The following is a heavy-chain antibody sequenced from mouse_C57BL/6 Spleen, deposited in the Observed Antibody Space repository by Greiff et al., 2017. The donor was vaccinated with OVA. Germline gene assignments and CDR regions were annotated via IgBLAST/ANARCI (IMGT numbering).Heavy chain of an antibody. CDR3: ARKNWDNFDY. D-gene: IGHD4-1*01. CDR1: GYTFTSYW. J-gene: IGHJ2*01. CDR2: IDPSDSYT. V-gene: IGHV1-69*01. Sequence: QVQLQQPGAELVMPGASVKLSCKASGYTFTSYWMHWVKQRPGQGLEWIGEIDPSDSYTNYNQKFKGKSTLTVDKSSSTAYMELRSLTSEDSAVYYCARKNWDNFDYWGQGTTLTVSS.